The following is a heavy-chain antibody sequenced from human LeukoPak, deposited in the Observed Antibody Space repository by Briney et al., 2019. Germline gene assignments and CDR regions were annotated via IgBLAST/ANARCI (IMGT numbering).Heavy chain of an antibody. J-gene: IGHJ4*02. D-gene: IGHD4-11*01. CDR1: GVSISAYY. CDR2: IYPGEGIYATATT. V-gene: IGHV4-4*07. CDR3: ARDPTTVTTIFDS. Sequence: PSETPSLTCSVSGVSISAYYWSWIRQSAGNSLEWIGRIYPGEGIYATATTSYNPSFKSRVTMSGDTSKNQLSLKLSSVTAADTAVYYCARDPTTVTTIFDSWGQGILVTVSS.